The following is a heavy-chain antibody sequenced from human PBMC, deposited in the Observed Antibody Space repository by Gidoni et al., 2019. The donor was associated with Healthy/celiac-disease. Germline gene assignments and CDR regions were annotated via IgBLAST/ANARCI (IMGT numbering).Heavy chain of an antibody. CDR2: ISSSSSYI. CDR3: ARDLITFGGVIDY. V-gene: IGHV3-21*01. Sequence: EVQLVESGGGLVKPGGSLRLYCAASGFPFSSYSRHCVRQAPGKGLEWVSSISSSSSYIYYADSVKGRFTISRDNAKNSLYLQMNSLRAEDTAVYYCARDLITFGGVIDYWGQGTLVTVSS. CDR1: GFPFSSYS. J-gene: IGHJ4*02. D-gene: IGHD3-16*02.